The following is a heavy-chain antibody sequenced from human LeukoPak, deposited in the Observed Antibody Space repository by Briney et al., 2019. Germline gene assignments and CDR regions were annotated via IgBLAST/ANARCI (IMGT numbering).Heavy chain of an antibody. V-gene: IGHV4-39*01. D-gene: IGHD3-22*01. CDR3: ARLAYSYYYDSSNAFDI. J-gene: IGHJ3*02. Sequence: PSETLSLTCTVSGGSISSSSYYWGWIRQPPGKGLEWIGSIYCSGSTYYNPSLKSRVTISVDTSKNQFSLKLSSVTAADTAVYYCARLAYSYYYDSSNAFDIWGQGTMVTVSS. CDR2: IYCSGST. CDR1: GGSISSSSYY.